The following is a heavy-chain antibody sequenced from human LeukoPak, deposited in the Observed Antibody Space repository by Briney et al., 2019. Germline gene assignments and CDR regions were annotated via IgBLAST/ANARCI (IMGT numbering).Heavy chain of an antibody. D-gene: IGHD3-22*01. CDR1: GYTFTSYY. CDR2: INPSGGST. CDR3: ARDLRSGYYLMMDY. J-gene: IGHJ4*02. V-gene: IGHV1-46*01. Sequence: ASVKVSCKASGYTFTSYYIHWVRQAPGPGLEWMGMINPSGGSTSYAQKFQGRVTMTRDTSTSTVYMELSSLRSEDTAVYYCARDLRSGYYLMMDYWGQGTLVTVSS.